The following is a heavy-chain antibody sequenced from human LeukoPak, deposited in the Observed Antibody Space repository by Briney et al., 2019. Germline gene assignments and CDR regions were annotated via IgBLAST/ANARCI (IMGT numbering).Heavy chain of an antibody. J-gene: IGHJ4*02. V-gene: IGHV3-66*02. CDR1: GFTVSSNY. D-gene: IGHD3-3*01. Sequence: GGSLRLSCAASGFTVSSNYMSWVRQAPGKGLEWVSVIYSGGSTYYADSVKGRFTISRDNSKNTLYLQMNSLRAEDTAAYYCARAAPIFGVVRAFDYWGQGTLVTVSS. CDR2: IYSGGST. CDR3: ARAAPIFGVVRAFDY.